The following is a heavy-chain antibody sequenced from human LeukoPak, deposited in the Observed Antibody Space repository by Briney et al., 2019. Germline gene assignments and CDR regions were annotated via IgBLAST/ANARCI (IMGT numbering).Heavy chain of an antibody. CDR3: ARDRDITMVRGFDP. CDR1: GFTLSNYG. Sequence: SGRSLRLSCAASGFTLSNYGIHWVRQAPGKGLEWVAVMWSDGGKKYFADSVKGRFTISRDNSQNTLYLQMNSLRAEDTAVYYCARDRDITMVRGFDPWGQGTLVTVSS. CDR2: MWSDGGKK. D-gene: IGHD3-10*01. J-gene: IGHJ5*02. V-gene: IGHV3-33*01.